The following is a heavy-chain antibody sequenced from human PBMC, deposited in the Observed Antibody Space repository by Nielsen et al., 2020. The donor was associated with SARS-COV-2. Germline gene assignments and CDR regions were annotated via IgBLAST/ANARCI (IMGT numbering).Heavy chain of an antibody. J-gene: IGHJ3*02. CDR1: GFTFSSYS. CDR3: ARVGANDAFDI. D-gene: IGHD3-16*01. V-gene: IGHV3-21*01. CDR2: ISSSSSYI. Sequence: GESLKISCAASGFTFSSYSMNWVRQAPGKGLEWVSSISSSSSYIYYADSVKGRLTISRDNAKNSLYLQMNSLRAEDTAVYYCARVGANDAFDIWGQGTMVTVSS.